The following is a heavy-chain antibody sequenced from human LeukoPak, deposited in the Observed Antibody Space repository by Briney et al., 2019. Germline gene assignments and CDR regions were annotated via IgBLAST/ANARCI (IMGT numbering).Heavy chain of an antibody. CDR3: ARGSSRIAVAGNLSY. D-gene: IGHD6-19*01. CDR2: ISSSSSYI. CDR1: GFTFSSYS. V-gene: IGHV3-21*01. Sequence: NPGGSLRLSCAASGFTFSSYSMNWVRQAPGKGLEWVSSISSSSSYIYYADSVKGRFTISRDNAKNSLYLQMNSLRAEDTAVYYCARGSSRIAVAGNLSYWGQGTLVTVSS. J-gene: IGHJ4*02.